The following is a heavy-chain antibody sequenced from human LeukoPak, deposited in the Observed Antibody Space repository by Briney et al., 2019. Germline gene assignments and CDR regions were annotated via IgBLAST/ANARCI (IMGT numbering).Heavy chain of an antibody. D-gene: IGHD3-3*01. CDR2: ISGSGGST. CDR3: AKDQGPLRFLEWPPIDY. Sequence: PGGSLRLSCAASGFTFCSYAMSWVRQAPGKGLEWVSAISGSGGSTYYADSVKGRFTISRDNSKNTLYLQMNSLRAEDTAVYYCAKDQGPLRFLEWPPIDYWGQGTLVTVSS. CDR1: GFTFCSYA. J-gene: IGHJ4*02. V-gene: IGHV3-23*01.